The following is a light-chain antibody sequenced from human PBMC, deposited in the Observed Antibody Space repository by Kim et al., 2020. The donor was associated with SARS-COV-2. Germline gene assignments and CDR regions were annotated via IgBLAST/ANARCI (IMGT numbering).Light chain of an antibody. CDR2: KSS. V-gene: IGKV1-5*03. CDR1: QTISTW. J-gene: IGKJ2*01. Sequence: DIQMTQSPSTLSASVGNRVTITCRASQTISTWLAWYQQKPGRAPKLLIHKSSSLQSGVPSRFSGSGSGTDFTLTISSLQSDDFATYYCQQYNSHPYTFGQGTKLEI. CDR3: QQYNSHPYT.